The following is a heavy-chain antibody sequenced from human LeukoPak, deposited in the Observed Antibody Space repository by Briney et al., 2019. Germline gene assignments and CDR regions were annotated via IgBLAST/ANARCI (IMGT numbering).Heavy chain of an antibody. D-gene: IGHD6-6*01. J-gene: IGHJ5*02. Sequence: KPSETLSLTCTLSGGSISSRYWSWIRQPPRKGLEWIGSIYYSGGTNYNPSLQGRVSISVDTSKIQFSLKLSSVTAADTAVYYCARWQYTISSGWFDPWGQGTLVTVSS. V-gene: IGHV4-59*08. CDR2: IYYSGGT. CDR1: GGSISSRY. CDR3: ARWQYTISSGWFDP.